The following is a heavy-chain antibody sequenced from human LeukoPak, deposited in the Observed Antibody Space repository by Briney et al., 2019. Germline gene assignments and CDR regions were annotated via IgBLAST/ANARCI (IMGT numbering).Heavy chain of an antibody. D-gene: IGHD3/OR15-3a*01. J-gene: IGHJ5*02. V-gene: IGHV3-11*01. CDR3: ARDPTLGLNWFDP. Sequence: GGSLRLSCAASGFTFSDYYMSWIRQAPGKGLEWVSYISSSGSTIYYADSVKGRFTISRDNSKNVLYLQMNSLRAEDTAVYFCARDPTLGLNWFDPWGREPWSPSPQ. CDR2: ISSSGSTI. CDR1: GFTFSDYY.